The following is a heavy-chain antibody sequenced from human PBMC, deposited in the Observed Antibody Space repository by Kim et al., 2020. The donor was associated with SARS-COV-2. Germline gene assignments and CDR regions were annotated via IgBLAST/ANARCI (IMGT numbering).Heavy chain of an antibody. CDR3: ARHPGVAVAGTAFDY. CDR1: GGSISSYY. J-gene: IGHJ4*02. Sequence: SETLSLTCTVSGGSISSYYWSWIRQPPGKGLEWIGYIYYSGSTNYNPSLKSRVTISVDTSKNQFSLKLSSVTAADTAVYYCARHPGVAVAGTAFDYWGQGTLVTVSS. V-gene: IGHV4-59*08. D-gene: IGHD6-19*01. CDR2: IYYSGST.